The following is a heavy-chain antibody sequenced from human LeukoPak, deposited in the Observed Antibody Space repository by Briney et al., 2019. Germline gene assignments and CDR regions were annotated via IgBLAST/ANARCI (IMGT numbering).Heavy chain of an antibody. CDR2: IYTSGST. CDR1: GDSISSGSYY. V-gene: IGHV4-61*02. Sequence: SETLSLTCTVSGDSISSGSYYWSWIRQPAGKGLEWIGRIYTSGSTNYNPSLKSRVTISVDTSKNQFSLKLSSVTAADTAVYYCARSGGPHYYYYYMDVWGKGTTVTISS. J-gene: IGHJ6*03. CDR3: ARSGGPHYYYYYMDV. D-gene: IGHD3-10*01.